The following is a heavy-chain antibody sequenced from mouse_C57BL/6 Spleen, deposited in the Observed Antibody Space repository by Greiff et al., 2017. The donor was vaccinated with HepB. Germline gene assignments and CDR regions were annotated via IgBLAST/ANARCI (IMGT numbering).Heavy chain of an antibody. CDR2: IRNKANGYTT. V-gene: IGHV7-3*01. J-gene: IGHJ2*01. D-gene: IGHD2-1*01. Sequence: EVMLVESGGGLVQPGGSLSLSCAASGFTFPDYYMSWVRQPPGKALEWLGFIRNKANGYTTEYSASVKGRFTISRDNSQSILYLQMNALRAEDSATYYCARSLFYGNSFDYWGQGTTLTVSS. CDR1: GFTFPDYY. CDR3: ARSLFYGNSFDY.